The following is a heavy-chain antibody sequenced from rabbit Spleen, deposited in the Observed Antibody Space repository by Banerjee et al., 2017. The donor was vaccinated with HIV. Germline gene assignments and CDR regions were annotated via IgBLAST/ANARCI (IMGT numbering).Heavy chain of an antibody. CDR2: IYTDGSGAT. V-gene: IGHV1S45*01. CDR1: GFSFSRNSY. Sequence: QEQLEETGGDLVKPGASLTLTCTASGFSFSRNSYMCWVRQAPGKGLEWIACIYTDGSGATYYATWATGRFTISKSSSTTVTLQMTGLTVADTATYFCVREVYHILGLWGPGTLVTVS. D-gene: IGHD1-1*01. J-gene: IGHJ4*01. CDR3: VREVYHILGL.